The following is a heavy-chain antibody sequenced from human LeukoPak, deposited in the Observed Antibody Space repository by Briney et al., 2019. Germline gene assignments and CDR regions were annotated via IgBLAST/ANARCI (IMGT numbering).Heavy chain of an antibody. Sequence: SETLSLTCTVSGGSISSYYWSWIRQPPGKGLEWIGYIYSSGSTDYNPSLKSRVTISVDTSKSQFSLKQSSVTAADTAIYYCARDPSTFYFDYWGQGALVTVSS. CDR1: GGSISSYY. J-gene: IGHJ4*02. CDR2: IYSSGST. V-gene: IGHV4-59*01. CDR3: ARDPSTFYFDY. D-gene: IGHD3-16*01.